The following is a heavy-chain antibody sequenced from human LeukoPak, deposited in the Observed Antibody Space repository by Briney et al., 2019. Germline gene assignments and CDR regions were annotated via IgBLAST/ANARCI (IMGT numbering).Heavy chain of an antibody. D-gene: IGHD2-15*01. CDR2: ISGSGGST. J-gene: IGHJ6*02. CDR1: GFTPSSSA. CDR3: ATYIQRPPGMDV. Sequence: GGSLRLSCAASGFTPSSSAMSWVRQAPGKGLEWVSTISGSGGSTNYADSVRGRFTISRDNSKNTVYLQMNSLRAEDTALYFCATYIQRPPGMDVWGQGTTVTVSS. V-gene: IGHV3-23*01.